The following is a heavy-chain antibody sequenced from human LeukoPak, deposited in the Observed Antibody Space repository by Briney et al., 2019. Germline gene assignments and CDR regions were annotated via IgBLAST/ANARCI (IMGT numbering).Heavy chain of an antibody. Sequence: GGSLRLSCAASGFTFSSYEMNWVRQAPGKGLEWVSYISSSGRTIYYADSVKGRFTISRDNAKNSLYLQMNSLRAEDTAVYYCARDPYGYPFDYWGQGTLVTVSS. CDR3: ARDPYGYPFDY. V-gene: IGHV3-48*03. D-gene: IGHD5-18*01. CDR1: GFTFSSYE. CDR2: ISSSGRTI. J-gene: IGHJ4*02.